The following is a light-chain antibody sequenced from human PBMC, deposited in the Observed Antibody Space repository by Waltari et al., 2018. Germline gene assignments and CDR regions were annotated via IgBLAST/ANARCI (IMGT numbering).Light chain of an antibody. Sequence: QSALTQPASVSGSPGQSITISCTGTSSDVGTYNLVSWYQQHPGKVPKLMIYEDSKRPSGVSNLFSGSKSGNTASLTIAGLQAEDEADYYCCSYAGSSTSYVFGTGTKVTVL. CDR1: SSDVGTYNL. CDR3: CSYAGSSTSYV. CDR2: EDS. J-gene: IGLJ1*01. V-gene: IGLV2-23*01.